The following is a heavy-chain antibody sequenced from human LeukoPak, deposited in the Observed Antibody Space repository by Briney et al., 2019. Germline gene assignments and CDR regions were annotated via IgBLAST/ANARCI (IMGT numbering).Heavy chain of an antibody. CDR1: GFTFSSYG. CDR3: AKGGVVTAIRYYYMDV. Sequence: GGSLRLSCAASGFTFSSYGMSWVRQAPGKGLEWVSAISGSGGSTYYADSVKGRFTISRDNSKNTLYLQMNSLRAEDTAVYYCAKGGVVTAIRYYYMDVWGKGTTVTISS. V-gene: IGHV3-23*01. J-gene: IGHJ6*03. CDR2: ISGSGGST. D-gene: IGHD2-21*02.